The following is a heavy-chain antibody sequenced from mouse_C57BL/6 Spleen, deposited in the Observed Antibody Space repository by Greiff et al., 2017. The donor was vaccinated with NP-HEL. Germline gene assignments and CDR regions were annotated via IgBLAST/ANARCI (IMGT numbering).Heavy chain of an antibody. D-gene: IGHD2-2*01. J-gene: IGHJ2*01. CDR3: ARSTLYYGYDGDYFDY. CDR2: INPNNGGT. Sequence: SGPELVKPGASVKIPCKASGYTFTDYNMDWVKQSHGKSLEWIGDINPNNGGTIYNQKFKGKATLTVDKSSSTAYMELRSLTSEDTAVYYCARSTLYYGYDGDYFDYWGQGTTLTVSS. CDR1: GYTFTDYN. V-gene: IGHV1-18*01.